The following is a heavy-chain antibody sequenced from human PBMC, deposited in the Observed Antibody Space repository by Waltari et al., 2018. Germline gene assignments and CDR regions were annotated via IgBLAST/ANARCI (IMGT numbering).Heavy chain of an antibody. J-gene: IGHJ2*01. CDR3: ARSYVNSPCDL. CDR1: GFTFSRYS. D-gene: IGHD5-18*01. Sequence: EVQLVESGGGLVKPGGSLRLSCAASGFTFSRYSMNWVRQAPGKGLEWVSSISSSISDIDYADSVKGRFTISRDNAKNSLYLQMNSLRAEDTAVYYCARSYVNSPCDLWGRGTLVTVSS. V-gene: IGHV3-21*01. CDR2: ISSSISDI.